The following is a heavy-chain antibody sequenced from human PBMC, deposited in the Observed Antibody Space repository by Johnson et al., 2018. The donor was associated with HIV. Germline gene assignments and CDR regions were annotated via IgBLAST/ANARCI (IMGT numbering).Heavy chain of an antibody. CDR3: AQARGSSGYYDAFDI. Sequence: VQLVESGGGVVQPGGSLRLSCAASGFTFSSYGMYWVRQAPGKGLEWVANIKQDGSEKYYLDSVKGRFTISRDNAKNSLYLQMNSLRPEDTALYHCAQARGSSGYYDAFDIWGQGTMVTVSS. CDR1: GFTFSSYG. CDR2: IKQDGSEK. J-gene: IGHJ3*02. D-gene: IGHD3-22*01. V-gene: IGHV3-7*03.